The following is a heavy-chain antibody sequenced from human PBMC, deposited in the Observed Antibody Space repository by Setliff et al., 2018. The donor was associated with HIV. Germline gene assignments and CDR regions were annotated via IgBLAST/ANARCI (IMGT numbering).Heavy chain of an antibody. CDR3: AYYRDSTVHQDY. J-gene: IGHJ4*02. V-gene: IGHV3-15*07. D-gene: IGHD3-16*02. CDR1: GFSFSDAW. Sequence: GGSLRISCAASGFSFSDAWMKWVRQAPGKGLEWVGRIKSKINGGTTDHAAPLKGRFTISRDDSKNTLYLQMNSLKTEDTAVYYCAYYRDSTVHQDYWGQGTLVTVSS. CDR2: IKSKINGGTT.